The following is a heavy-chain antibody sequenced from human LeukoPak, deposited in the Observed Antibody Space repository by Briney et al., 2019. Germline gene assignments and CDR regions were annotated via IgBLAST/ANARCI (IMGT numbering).Heavy chain of an antibody. J-gene: IGHJ4*02. Sequence: GGSLRLSCAASGFTFSSYAMHWVRQAPGKGLEYVSAISSNGGSTYYANSVKGRFTISRDNSKNTLYLQMGSLRAEGMAVYYCARDNADRNMGNAFDYWGQGTLVTVSS. V-gene: IGHV3-64*01. CDR1: GFTFSSYA. CDR3: ARDNADRNMGNAFDY. CDR2: ISSNGGST. D-gene: IGHD1-26*01.